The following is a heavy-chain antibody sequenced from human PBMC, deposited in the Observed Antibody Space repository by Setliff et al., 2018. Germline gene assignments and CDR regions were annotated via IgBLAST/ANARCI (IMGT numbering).Heavy chain of an antibody. J-gene: IGHJ4*02. D-gene: IGHD2-8*02. CDR2: IKSDGSGT. V-gene: IGHV3-74*01. CDR3: AKSPVAYCSGAVCYPFDY. CDR1: GFTFSSYW. Sequence: LSLSCVASGFTFSSYWMHWVRQAPGKGLVWVSRIKSDGSGTYHADSVKGRFTISGDNSKNTLYLQMNSLRAEDTAVYFCAKSPVAYCSGAVCYPFDYWGQGTLVTVSS.